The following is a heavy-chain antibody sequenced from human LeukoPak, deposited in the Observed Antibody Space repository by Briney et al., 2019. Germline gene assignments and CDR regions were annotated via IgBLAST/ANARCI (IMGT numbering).Heavy chain of an antibody. CDR3: ARDQRFGGYYYYYVDV. V-gene: IGHV3-74*01. J-gene: IGHJ6*03. Sequence: GGSLSLSCAASGFTFSSYWMHWVRQAPGKGLVWVSRINSDGSSTSYADSVKGRFTISRDNAKNTLYLQMNSLRAEDTAVYYCARDQRFGGYYYYYVDVWGKGTTVTISS. CDR1: GFTFSSYW. D-gene: IGHD3-10*01. CDR2: INSDGSST.